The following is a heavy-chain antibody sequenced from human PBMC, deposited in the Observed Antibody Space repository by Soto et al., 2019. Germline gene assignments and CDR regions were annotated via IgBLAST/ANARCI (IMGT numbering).Heavy chain of an antibody. CDR1: GHSISSGYY. V-gene: IGHV4-38-2*02. CDR3: ARDETHDFWSGYYVYYYYGMDV. Sequence: SETLSLTCAVSGHSISSGYYWGWIRQPPGKGLEWIGSIYHSGSTYYNPSLKSRVTISVDTSKNQFSLKLSSVTAADTAVYYCARDETHDFWSGYYVYYYYGMDVWGQGTTVTVSS. CDR2: IYHSGST. D-gene: IGHD3-3*01. J-gene: IGHJ6*02.